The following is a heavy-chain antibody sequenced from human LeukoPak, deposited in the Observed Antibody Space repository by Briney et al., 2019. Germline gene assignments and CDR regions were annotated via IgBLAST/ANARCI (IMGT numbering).Heavy chain of an antibody. CDR1: GFTFSSYA. Sequence: GGSLRLFCAASGFTFSSYAMSWVRQAPGKGLEWVSAISAGGGSTYYADSVKGRFTISRDTSKNTLHLQMDSLRAEDTAVYYCAKRYSSSWRAFDIWGQGTMVTVSS. J-gene: IGHJ3*02. CDR2: ISAGGGST. CDR3: AKRYSSSWRAFDI. V-gene: IGHV3-23*01. D-gene: IGHD6-13*01.